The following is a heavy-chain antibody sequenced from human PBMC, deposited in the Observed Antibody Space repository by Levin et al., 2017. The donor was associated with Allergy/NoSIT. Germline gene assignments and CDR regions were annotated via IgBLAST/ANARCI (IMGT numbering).Heavy chain of an antibody. V-gene: IGHV4-4*07. CDR3: ARGNIRGRTYTVWFDP. CDR2: VHTSGSA. CDR1: GGSTSNYY. J-gene: IGHJ5*02. D-gene: IGHD2/OR15-2a*01. Sequence: SQTLSLTCTVSGGSTSNYYGSWLRQPAGGGLEWIGRVHTSGSADYNPSLKSRVTMSIDTSRNRFSLRLTSVTAADTAVYYCARGNIRGRTYTVWFDPWGQGTLVTVPS.